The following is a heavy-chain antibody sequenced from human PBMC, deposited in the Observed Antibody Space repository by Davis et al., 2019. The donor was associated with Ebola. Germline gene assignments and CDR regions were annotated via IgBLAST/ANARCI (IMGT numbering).Heavy chain of an antibody. D-gene: IGHD5-18*01. CDR1: GGSISSSNW. V-gene: IGHV4-4*02. J-gene: IGHJ4*02. CDR3: ARVRGYSPLDFDN. Sequence: PSETLSLTCAVSGGSISSSNWWSWVRQPPGKGLEWIGEIYHSGSTNYNPSLKSRVTISVDKSKNQFSLKLSSVTAADTAVYYCARVRGYSPLDFDNWGQGTLVTVSS. CDR2: IYHSGST.